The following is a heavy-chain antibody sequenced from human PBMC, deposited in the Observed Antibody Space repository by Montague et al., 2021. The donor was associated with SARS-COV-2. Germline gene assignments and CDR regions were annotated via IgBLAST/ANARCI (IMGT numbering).Heavy chain of an antibody. J-gene: IGHJ4*02. CDR3: ARAQNTCFIANCVSYFDV. CDR1: GDAISSYY. Sequence: SETLSLTCEVSGDAISSYYWSWIRQSPGKGLEWIGYVHYTGSTKYNPSLKTRVTLSLGTPKNHFSLKLRSVTAADTAIYYCARAQNTCFIANCVSYFDVWGLGALVTVSS. V-gene: IGHV4-59*01. D-gene: IGHD1-1*01. CDR2: VHYTGST.